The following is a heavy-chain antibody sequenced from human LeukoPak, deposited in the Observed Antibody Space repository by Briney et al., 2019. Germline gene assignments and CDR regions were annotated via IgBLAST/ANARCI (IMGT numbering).Heavy chain of an antibody. CDR1: GGSFSGYY. V-gene: IGHV4-34*01. J-gene: IGHJ4*02. Sequence: SETLSLTCAVYGGSFSGYYWSWIRQPPGKGLEWIGEINHSGSTNYNPSLKSRVTVSVDTSKNQFSLKLTSVTAADTAVYYCARVSSSGWLDFWGQGTLVTVSS. CDR3: ARVSSSGWLDF. D-gene: IGHD6-19*01. CDR2: INHSGST.